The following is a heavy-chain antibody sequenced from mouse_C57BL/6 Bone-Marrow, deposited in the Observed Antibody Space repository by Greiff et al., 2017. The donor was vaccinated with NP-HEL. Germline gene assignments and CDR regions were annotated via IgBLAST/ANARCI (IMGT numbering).Heavy chain of an antibody. V-gene: IGHV3-6*01. CDR2: ISYDGSN. Sequence: ESGPGLVKPSQSLSLTCSVTGYSITSGYYWNWIRQFPGNKLEWMGYISYDGSNNYIPSLKNRISITRDTSKNQFFLKLNSVTTEDTATYYCARSHYDYYAMDDWGQGTSVTVSS. J-gene: IGHJ4*01. CDR1: GYSITSGYY. D-gene: IGHD1-2*01. CDR3: ARSHYDYYAMDD.